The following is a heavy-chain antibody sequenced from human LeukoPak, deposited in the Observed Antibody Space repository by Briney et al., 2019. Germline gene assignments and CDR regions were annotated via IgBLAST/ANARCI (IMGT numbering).Heavy chain of an antibody. CDR1: GFTFSRYG. V-gene: IGHV3-33*01. Sequence: GRSLRLSCATSGFTFSRYGMHWVRQAPGKGLEWVAVIWYDGSNKYYEDSVKGRFTISRDNSKNTLYLQVNSLRAEDTAVYYCARGPVAATGWTYYFDYWGQGTLVTVSS. CDR3: ARGPVAATGWTYYFDY. CDR2: IWYDGSNK. D-gene: IGHD2-15*01. J-gene: IGHJ4*02.